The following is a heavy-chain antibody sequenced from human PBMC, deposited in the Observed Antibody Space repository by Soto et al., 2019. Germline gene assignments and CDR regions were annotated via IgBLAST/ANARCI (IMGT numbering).Heavy chain of an antibody. J-gene: IGHJ5*02. CDR3: ASGSFMDESAP. CDR1: GGSPSAYS. Sequence: SERLSLNCDAYGGSPSAYSCSWIRQPPGKGLEWIGEINHSGSTNYNPSLKSRVTISVDTSKNQFSLKLSSVTAADTAVYYYASGSFMDESAPSDQGTLVLVSA. V-gene: IGHV4-34*01. CDR2: INHSGST. D-gene: IGHD2-2*03.